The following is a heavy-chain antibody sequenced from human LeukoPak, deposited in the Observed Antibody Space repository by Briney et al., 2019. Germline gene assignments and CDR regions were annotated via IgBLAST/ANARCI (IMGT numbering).Heavy chain of an antibody. Sequence: GESLQISCKISGYKLTNNWIGWARQVPGKGLEWMGLIYPGYSDAKYSPSFQGQVTLSVDASISTAYLQLSGLRASDTAIYCCVRFALTSSLDHWGQGTLVTVSS. V-gene: IGHV5-51*01. D-gene: IGHD6-13*01. CDR1: GYKLTNNW. J-gene: IGHJ5*02. CDR3: VRFALTSSLDH. CDR2: IYPGYSDA.